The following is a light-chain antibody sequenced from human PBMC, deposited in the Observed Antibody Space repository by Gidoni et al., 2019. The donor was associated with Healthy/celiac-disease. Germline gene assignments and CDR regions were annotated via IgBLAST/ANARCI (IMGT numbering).Light chain of an antibody. J-gene: IGKJ4*01. CDR3: QQRSNWPT. Sequence: EIVLPQSPATLSLSPGERATLPCRASQRVSSYLAWYQQKPGQAPRLLIYDASNRATGIPARFSGSGSGTDFTLTISSLEPEDFAVYYCQQRSNWPTFGGGTKVEIK. V-gene: IGKV3-11*01. CDR2: DAS. CDR1: QRVSSY.